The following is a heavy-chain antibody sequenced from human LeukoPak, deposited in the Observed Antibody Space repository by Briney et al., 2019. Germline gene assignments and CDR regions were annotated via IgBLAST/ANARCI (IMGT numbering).Heavy chain of an antibody. CDR1: GGSMSSYY. CDR2: IYYSGST. J-gene: IGHJ4*02. D-gene: IGHD3-10*01. CDR3: ARDPAYYGSGSYYWGIDY. Sequence: SETLSLTCSVSGGSMSSYYWSWIRQPPGKGLEWIGFIYYSGSTNYNPSLKSRVTISVDTSKNQFSLKLSSVTAADTALYYCARDPAYYGSGSYYWGIDYWGQGTLVTVSS. V-gene: IGHV4-59*01.